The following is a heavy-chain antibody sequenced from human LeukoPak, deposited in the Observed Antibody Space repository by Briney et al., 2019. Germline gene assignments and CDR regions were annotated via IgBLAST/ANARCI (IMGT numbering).Heavy chain of an antibody. CDR2: IWYDGSNK. Sequence: GRSLRLSCAASGFTFSSYDMHWVRQAPGKGLEWVAVIWYDGSNKYYADSVKGRFTISRDNSKNTLYLQVNSLRAEDTAVYYCARDRGGDAINYYFDYWGQGTLVTVSS. CDR1: GFTFSSYD. J-gene: IGHJ4*02. CDR3: ARDRGGDAINYYFDY. V-gene: IGHV3-33*01. D-gene: IGHD2-21*01.